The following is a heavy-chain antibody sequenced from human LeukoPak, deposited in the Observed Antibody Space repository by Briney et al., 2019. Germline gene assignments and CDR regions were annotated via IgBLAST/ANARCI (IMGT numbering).Heavy chain of an antibody. CDR2: ISGSGGST. CDR3: AKDPADVVSLFDY. CDR1: GFTFSSYA. J-gene: IGHJ4*02. V-gene: IGHV3-23*01. Sequence: GGSLRLSCAASGFTFSSYAMSWVRQAPGEGLEWVSAISGSGGSTYYADSVKGRFTISRDNSKNTLYLQLNSLRAEDTAVYYCAKDPADVVSLFDYWGQGTLVTVSS. D-gene: IGHD5/OR15-5a*01.